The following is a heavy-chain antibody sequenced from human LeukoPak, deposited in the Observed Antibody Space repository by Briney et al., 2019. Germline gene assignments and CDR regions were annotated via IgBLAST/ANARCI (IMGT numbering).Heavy chain of an antibody. D-gene: IGHD4-23*01. Sequence: SETLSLTCTVSGDSISSSSSYWGWIRQPPGKGLEWIGSIYYSGSTYYNTSLKSRVTISVDTSKNQFSLKLSSVTAADTAVYYCARVDYGGINYWGQGALVTVSS. CDR1: GDSISSSSSY. J-gene: IGHJ4*02. CDR3: ARVDYGGINY. CDR2: IYYSGST. V-gene: IGHV4-39*01.